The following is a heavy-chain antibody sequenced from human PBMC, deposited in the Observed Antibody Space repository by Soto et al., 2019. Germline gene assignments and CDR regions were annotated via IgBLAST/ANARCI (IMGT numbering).Heavy chain of an antibody. CDR1: GFTFSSYS. V-gene: IGHV3-48*01. J-gene: IGHJ3*02. D-gene: IGHD6-13*01. CDR3: ASGTSEDTFDI. CDR2: ISSSSGTI. Sequence: EVQLVESGGGLVQPGGSLRLSCAASGFTFSSYSMNWVRQAPGKGLEWVSYISSSSGTIYYGDSVEGRFTISRDNPKNSLYLQMNSLRAEDTAVYYCASGTSEDTFDIWGQGTMVTVSS.